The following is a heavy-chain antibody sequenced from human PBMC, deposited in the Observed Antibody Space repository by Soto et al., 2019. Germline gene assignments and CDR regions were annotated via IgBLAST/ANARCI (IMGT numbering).Heavy chain of an antibody. V-gene: IGHV4-38-2*01. Sequence: NPSETLSLTCAVSGYSISSGYYWGWIRQPPGKGLEWIGSIYHSGSTYYNPSLKSRVTISVDTSKNQFSLKLSSVTAADTAVYYCARQLRFLAFDIWGQGTMVTVS. D-gene: IGHD5-18*01. CDR2: IYHSGST. CDR3: ARQLRFLAFDI. CDR1: GYSISSGYY. J-gene: IGHJ3*02.